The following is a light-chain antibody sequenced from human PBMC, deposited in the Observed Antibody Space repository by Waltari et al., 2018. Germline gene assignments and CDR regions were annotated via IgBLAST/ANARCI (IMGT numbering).Light chain of an antibody. CDR1: SSDVCGYHY. Sequence: QSALTQPASVSGSPGQSITISCIGTSSDVCGYHYVSWDQQHPGKVPKLMIYEVSNRPSGVSNRFTASKSGNTASLTISGLQAEDEADYYCSSYTSSNSWVFGGGTKLTVL. V-gene: IGLV2-14*01. CDR2: EVS. CDR3: SSYTSSNSWV. J-gene: IGLJ3*02.